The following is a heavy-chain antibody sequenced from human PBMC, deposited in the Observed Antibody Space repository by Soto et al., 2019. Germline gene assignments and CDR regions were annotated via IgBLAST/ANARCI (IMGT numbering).Heavy chain of an antibody. V-gene: IGHV3-74*01. Sequence: EVQLVESGGGLVQPGGSLRLSCAASGLIFSNYKMHWVRQAPGKGLVWVSRINTDGSITDYVDSVKGRLTVSRDNAKNTMYLQMNSLTADDTAVYYCARDTNGLHYWGQGTLVTVSS. CDR2: INTDGSIT. D-gene: IGHD2-8*01. CDR1: GLIFSNYK. J-gene: IGHJ4*02. CDR3: ARDTNGLHY.